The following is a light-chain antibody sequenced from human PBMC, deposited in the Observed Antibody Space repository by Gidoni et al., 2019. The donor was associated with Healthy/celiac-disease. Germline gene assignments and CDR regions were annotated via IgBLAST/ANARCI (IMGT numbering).Light chain of an antibody. Sequence: DMLMTQSPLSLPVTPGEPASISCRSSQSLLHSNGYSYLDWYLQKPGQSPPLLIYLGSNRASGVPDRFSGSGSGTDVTLKISRVEAEDVGVYYCMQDLQTPITFGQGTRLEIK. CDR3: MQDLQTPIT. CDR1: QSLLHSNGYSY. CDR2: LGS. V-gene: IGKV2-28*01. J-gene: IGKJ5*01.